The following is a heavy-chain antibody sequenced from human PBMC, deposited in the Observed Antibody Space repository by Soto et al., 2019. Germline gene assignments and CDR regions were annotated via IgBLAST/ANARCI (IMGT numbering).Heavy chain of an antibody. CDR2: ISGSGGST. D-gene: IGHD2-15*01. Sequence: GGSLRLSCAASGFTFGIHAMRWVRQAPGKGLEWVSFISGSGGSTYYADSVQGRFTISRDNSKKTLYLQMNSLRGEDTAVYYCGKGSAATNYFYYATDVWGQGTTVTVSS. J-gene: IGHJ6*02. CDR1: GFTFGIHA. CDR3: GKGSAATNYFYYATDV. V-gene: IGHV3-23*01.